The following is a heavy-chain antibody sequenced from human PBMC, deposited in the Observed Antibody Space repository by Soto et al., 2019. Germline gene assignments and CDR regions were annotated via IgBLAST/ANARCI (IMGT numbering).Heavy chain of an antibody. Sequence: ASVKVACKASGYTFTSYYMHWVRQAPGQGLEWMGIINPSGGSTSYAQKFQGRVTMTRDTSTSTVYMELSSLRSEDRAVYYCARTQRRLQLRYYYYYKDVSGKGSTVPVS. CDR2: INPSGGST. J-gene: IGHJ6*03. CDR1: GYTFTSYY. D-gene: IGHD6-25*01. CDR3: ARTQRRLQLRYYYYYKDV. V-gene: IGHV1-46*01.